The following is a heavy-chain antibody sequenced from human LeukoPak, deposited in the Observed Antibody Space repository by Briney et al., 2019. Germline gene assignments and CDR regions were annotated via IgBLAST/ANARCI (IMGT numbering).Heavy chain of an antibody. J-gene: IGHJ3*02. CDR1: GGSISSGGYY. CDR3: ARAFPFDDYGDPDAFDI. CDR2: IYHSGST. V-gene: IGHV4-30-2*01. Sequence: SETLSLTCAVSGGSISSGGYYWSWIRQPPGKGLEWIGNIYHSGSTYYNPSLKSRVTISVDRSNNQFSLKLTSVTAADTAVYYCARAFPFDDYGDPDAFDIWGQGTMVTVSS. D-gene: IGHD4-17*01.